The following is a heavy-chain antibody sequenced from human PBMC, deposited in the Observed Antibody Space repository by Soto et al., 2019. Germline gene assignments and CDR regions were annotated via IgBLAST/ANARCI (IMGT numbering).Heavy chain of an antibody. J-gene: IGHJ6*02. CDR2: IFSNDEK. CDR3: ARMFYYDSTGYYYYYGMDV. D-gene: IGHD3-22*01. Sequence: AGPTLVNPTETLTLTCTVSGFSLSNARMGVSWIRQPPGKALEWLAHIFSNDEKSYSTSLKSRLTISKDTSKSQVVLTMTNMDPVDTATYYCARMFYYDSTGYYYYYGMDVWGQGTTVTVSS. CDR1: GFSLSNARMG. V-gene: IGHV2-26*01.